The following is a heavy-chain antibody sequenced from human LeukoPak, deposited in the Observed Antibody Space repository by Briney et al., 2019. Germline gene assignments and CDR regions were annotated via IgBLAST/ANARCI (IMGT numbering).Heavy chain of an antibody. CDR3: AKRVSYSSGSHFDY. J-gene: IGHJ4*02. Sequence: PGGSLRLSCEASGFTFNTFGMGWVRQAPGRGLEWVSSVSDSGSDTYYADTVKDRFTISRDNSKNTLYLQMNSLRAEDSAIYYCAKRVSYSSGSHFDYWGRGTLVTVSS. D-gene: IGHD3-10*01. CDR2: VSDSGSDT. CDR1: GFTFNTFG. V-gene: IGHV3-23*01.